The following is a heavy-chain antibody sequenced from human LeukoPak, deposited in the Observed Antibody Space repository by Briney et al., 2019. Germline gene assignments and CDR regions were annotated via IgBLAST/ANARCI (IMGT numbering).Heavy chain of an antibody. D-gene: IGHD5-12*01. Sequence: LETLSLTCAVYGGSFSGYYWSWIRQPPGKGLEWIGEINHSGSTNYNPSLKSRVTISVDTSKNQFSLKLSSVTAADTAVYYCARGESGSLFDYWAREPWSPSPQ. J-gene: IGHJ4*02. CDR2: INHSGST. CDR3: ARGESGSLFDY. V-gene: IGHV4-34*01. CDR1: GGSFSGYY.